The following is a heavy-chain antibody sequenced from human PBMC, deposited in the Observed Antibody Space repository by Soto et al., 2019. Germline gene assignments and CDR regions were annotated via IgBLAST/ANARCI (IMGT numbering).Heavy chain of an antibody. D-gene: IGHD3-22*01. Sequence: PGGSLRLSCVASGFTFSNYEMNWVRRAPVKGLEWVSHISSSGSTIYYADSVKGRFTISRDNAKNSLYLQMNSLRAEDTAVYYCAKAGRYYYDSSGPIDYWGQGTLVTVSS. J-gene: IGHJ4*02. CDR2: ISSSGSTI. V-gene: IGHV3-48*03. CDR3: AKAGRYYYDSSGPIDY. CDR1: GFTFSNYE.